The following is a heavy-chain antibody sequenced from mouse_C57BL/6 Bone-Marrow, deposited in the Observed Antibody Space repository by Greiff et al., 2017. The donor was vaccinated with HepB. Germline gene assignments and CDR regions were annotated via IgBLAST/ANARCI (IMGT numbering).Heavy chain of an antibody. CDR2: ISSGGDYT. J-gene: IGHJ4*01. V-gene: IGHV5-9-1*02. CDR3: TRDASITTKAMDY. CDR1: GFTFSSYA. D-gene: IGHD1-1*01. Sequence: EVKLVESGEGLVKPGGSLKLSCAASGFTFSSYAMSWVRQTPEKRLEWVAYISSGGDYTYYADTVKGRFTISRDNARNTLYLQMSSLKSENTAMYYCTRDASITTKAMDYWGQGTSVTVSS.